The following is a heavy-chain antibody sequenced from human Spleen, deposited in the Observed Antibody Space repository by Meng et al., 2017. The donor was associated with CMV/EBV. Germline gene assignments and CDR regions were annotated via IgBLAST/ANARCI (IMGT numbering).Heavy chain of an antibody. CDR2: IHPGDSDS. Sequence: GESLKISCKASGYSLRNYWIGWVRQLPGKGLEWMGTIHPGDSDSRYSPPFQGQVTFSVDRSTNTAYLQWNSLKASDTAMYYCAKPKGVCSSTSCYSYYYYGVDVWGQGTTVTVSS. D-gene: IGHD2-2*01. V-gene: IGHV5-51*01. J-gene: IGHJ6*02. CDR3: AKPKGVCSSTSCYSYYYYGVDV. CDR1: GYSLRNYW.